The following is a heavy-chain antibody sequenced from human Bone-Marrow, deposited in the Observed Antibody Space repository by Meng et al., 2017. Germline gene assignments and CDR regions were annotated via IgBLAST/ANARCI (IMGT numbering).Heavy chain of an antibody. CDR3: ARVAAGTSIYFDY. CDR1: GGTFSSYA. D-gene: IGHD6-13*01. Sequence: QRVQSGARVRTPGSWVRVSCKASGGTFSSYAISWVRQAPGQGLEWMGGILPIFGTANYAQKFQGRVTITADESTSTAYMELSSLRSEDTAVYYCARVAAGTSIYFDYWGQGTLVTVSS. CDR2: ILPIFGTA. J-gene: IGHJ4*02. V-gene: IGHV1-69*01.